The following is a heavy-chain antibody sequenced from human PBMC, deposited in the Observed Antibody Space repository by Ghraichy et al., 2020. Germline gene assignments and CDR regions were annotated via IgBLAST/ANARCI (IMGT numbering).Heavy chain of an antibody. V-gene: IGHV4-59*01. D-gene: IGHD4-23*01. Sequence: SETLSLTCTISGGSISSYYWSWLRHPPGKGLEWIGYTQYSGSTSHNPSLKSRVTISVDTSKNQFSLKLSSVTAADTAVYYCARGRMTSVADFDCWGQGTLVNVSS. CDR1: GGSISSYY. CDR2: TQYSGST. CDR3: ARGRMTSVADFDC. J-gene: IGHJ4*02.